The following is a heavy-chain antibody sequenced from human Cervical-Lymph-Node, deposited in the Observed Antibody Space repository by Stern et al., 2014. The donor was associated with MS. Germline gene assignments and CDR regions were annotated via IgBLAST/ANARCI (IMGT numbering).Heavy chain of an antibody. CDR1: GYTFTSYW. CDR3: ARQRYFDY. V-gene: IGHV5-51*01. J-gene: IGHJ4*02. CDR2: IFPGGSDI. Sequence: MQLVQSGPDVKRPGESLKISCQASGYTFTSYWIGWVRQMPGKGLEWISIIFPGGSDIRYSPSFQGQVTISADKSSSTAYLQWNNLKASDTAIYYCARQRYFDYWGQGTLVTVSS.